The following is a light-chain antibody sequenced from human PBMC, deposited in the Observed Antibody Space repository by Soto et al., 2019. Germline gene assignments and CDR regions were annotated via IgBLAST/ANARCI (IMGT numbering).Light chain of an antibody. V-gene: IGLV1-40*01. CDR2: DNN. CDR1: NANIGNNK. J-gene: IGLJ1*01. CDR3: QSYDRSLSGYV. Sequence: QSVLTQPPSASTTPGQKVTISCSGSNANIGNNKVNWYQQLPGTAPKLLIYDNNNRPSGVPDRFSGSKSGTSASLAITGLQAEDEADYYCQSYDRSLSGYVFGTGTKVTVL.